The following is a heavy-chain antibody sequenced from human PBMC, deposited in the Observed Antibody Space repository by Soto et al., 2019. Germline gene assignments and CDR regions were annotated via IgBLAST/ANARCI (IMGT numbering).Heavy chain of an antibody. J-gene: IGHJ4*02. Sequence: SETLSLTCAVYGGSFSGYYWSWIRQPPGKGLEWIGEINHSGSTNYNPSLKSRVTISVDTSKNQFSLKLSSVTAADTAVYYCALFSSTQLGGGDYWGQGTLVTVSS. CDR2: INHSGST. CDR1: GGSFSGYY. V-gene: IGHV4-34*01. CDR3: ALFSSTQLGGGDY. D-gene: IGHD6-13*01.